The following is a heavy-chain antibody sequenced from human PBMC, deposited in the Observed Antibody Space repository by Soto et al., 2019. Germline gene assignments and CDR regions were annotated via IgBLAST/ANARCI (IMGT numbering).Heavy chain of an antibody. V-gene: IGHV4-39*01. CDR3: ARQVPAAIRLGWFDP. CDR1: GGSISRSTYY. Sequence: WETLSLTCTVSGGSISRSTYYWGWIRQPPGKGLEGIGSIYYSGSTYYRPSLKSRVTISVDTSKNQFSLKLSSVTAADTAVYYCARQVPAAIRLGWFDPWGQGTLVTVPQ. D-gene: IGHD2-2*02. J-gene: IGHJ5*02. CDR2: IYYSGST.